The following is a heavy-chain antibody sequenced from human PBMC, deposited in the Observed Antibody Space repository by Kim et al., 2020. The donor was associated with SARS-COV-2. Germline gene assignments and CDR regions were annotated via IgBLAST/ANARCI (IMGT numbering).Heavy chain of an antibody. V-gene: IGHV3-33*01. J-gene: IGHJ4*02. CDR3: ARGGSGGAWNLFDY. D-gene: IGHD1-1*01. Sequence: ADSEKGRFTCSRNNSKNTVYLQMDGLKAEDTAVYYCARGGSGGAWNLFDYGGQGTLVTVSS.